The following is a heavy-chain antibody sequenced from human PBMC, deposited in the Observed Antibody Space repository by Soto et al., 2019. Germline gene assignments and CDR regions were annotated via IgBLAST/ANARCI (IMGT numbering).Heavy chain of an antibody. CDR3: ARVYELLSWFDP. V-gene: IGHV4-61*01. D-gene: IGHD2-21*02. J-gene: IGHJ5*02. CDR1: GGSVSSGNYY. Sequence: SETLSLTCTVSGGSVSSGNYYWSWIRQPPGKGLECIGYIYYSGSTNYNPSLKSRVTISVDTSKNQFSLTLTSVTAADTAVYYCARVYELLSWFDPWGQGALVTVSS. CDR2: IYYSGST.